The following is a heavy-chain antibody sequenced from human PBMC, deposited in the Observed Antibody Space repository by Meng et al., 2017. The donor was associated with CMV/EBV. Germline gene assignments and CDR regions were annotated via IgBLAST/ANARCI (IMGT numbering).Heavy chain of an antibody. CDR1: GFTFSSYA. Sequence: GESLKISCAASGFTFSSYAMSWVRQAPGKGLEWVSVIYSGGSSTYYADSVKGRFTISRDNAKNSLYLQMNSLRAEDTALYYCAKDLEYSSSWRFDYWGQGTLVTVSS. CDR3: AKDLEYSSSWRFDY. V-gene: IGHV3-23*03. CDR2: IYSGGSST. D-gene: IGHD6-6*01. J-gene: IGHJ4*02.